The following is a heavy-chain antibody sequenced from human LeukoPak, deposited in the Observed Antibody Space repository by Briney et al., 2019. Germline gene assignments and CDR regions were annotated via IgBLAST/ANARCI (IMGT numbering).Heavy chain of an antibody. CDR1: GFTLSINY. Sequence: GGSLRLSCAASGFTLSINYMSWVRQAPGGGREWGSVIYSGGSTYYADSVKCRFTISRDTSNNTMYLQMNSLRAEDTDVYYCARDRYCSGGSCPRAAGWFDPWGQGTLVTVSS. CDR3: ARDRYCSGGSCPRAAGWFDP. CDR2: IYSGGST. V-gene: IGHV3-53*01. J-gene: IGHJ5*02. D-gene: IGHD2-15*01.